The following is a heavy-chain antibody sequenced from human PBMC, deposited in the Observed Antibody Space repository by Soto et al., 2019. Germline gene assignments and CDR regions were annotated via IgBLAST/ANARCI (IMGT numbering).Heavy chain of an antibody. Sequence: QVQLQESGPGLVKPSGTLSLTCAVSGGSISSSNWWSWVRQPPGKGLEWIVEIYHSGSTNYNPSLNSRVTISVDKSKNQFSLKLSSVTAADTAVYYCALGDGDYPWWFDPWGQGTLVTVSS. CDR2: IYHSGST. D-gene: IGHD4-17*01. V-gene: IGHV4-4*02. CDR1: GGSISSSNW. J-gene: IGHJ5*02. CDR3: ALGDGDYPWWFDP.